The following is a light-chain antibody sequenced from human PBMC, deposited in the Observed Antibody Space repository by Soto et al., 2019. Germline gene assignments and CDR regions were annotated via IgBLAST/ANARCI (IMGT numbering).Light chain of an antibody. V-gene: IGLV2-11*01. CDR3: CSYAGSYTLYV. CDR1: SSDVGGYNY. J-gene: IGLJ1*01. Sequence: QSALTQPRSVSGSPGQSVTISCTGTSSDVGGYNYVSWYQQHPGKAPKLMIYDVSKRPSGVPDRFSGSKSGNTASLTISGLHAEYEADYYCCSYAGSYTLYVFGTGTKLTVL. CDR2: DVS.